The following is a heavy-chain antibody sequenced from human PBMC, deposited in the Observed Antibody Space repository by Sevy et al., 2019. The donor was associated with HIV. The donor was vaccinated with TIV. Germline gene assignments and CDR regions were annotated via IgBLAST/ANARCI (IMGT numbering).Heavy chain of an antibody. J-gene: IGHJ4*02. CDR1: GFTFPIYS. CDR2: ISYDGNYK. V-gene: IGHV3-30*04. CDR3: ARVAVEYCTNDCYHRFDH. D-gene: IGHD2-8*01. Sequence: GGSLRLSCVASGFTFPIYSVLWVRQAPGKGLEWVTLISYDGNYKYYADSVKGRFTISRDNSNNSLYLQMSSLRVEDTALYFCARVAVEYCTNDCYHRFDHWGLGTLVTVSS.